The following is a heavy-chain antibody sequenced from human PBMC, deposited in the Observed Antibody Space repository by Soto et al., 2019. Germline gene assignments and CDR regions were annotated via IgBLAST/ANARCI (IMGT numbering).Heavy chain of an antibody. CDR1: GFSLSTSGVG. CDR3: AHHPYYGLAPYSFDY. Sequence: QITLKESGPTLVKPTQTLTLTCTFSGFSLSTSGVGVGWIRQPPGKALEWLAVIYWDDDKRSSSSLKSRLTITKHTSKNPVVLTMTNMDPVDTATYYCAHHPYYGLAPYSFDYWGQGILVTVSS. CDR2: IYWDDDK. J-gene: IGHJ4*02. V-gene: IGHV2-5*02. D-gene: IGHD3-10*01.